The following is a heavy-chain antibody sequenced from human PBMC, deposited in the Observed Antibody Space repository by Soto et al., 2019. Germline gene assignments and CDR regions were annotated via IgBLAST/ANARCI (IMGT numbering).Heavy chain of an antibody. Sequence: SETLSLTCAVYGGAFRGYYWSWIRQPPGKGLEWLGEINDSGSTNYNPSLKSRITISLDTSKKEISLRLSSVTAADTAVYYCARERGRYCSGESCYPFGPWGQGALITVSS. CDR2: INDSGST. D-gene: IGHD2-15*01. J-gene: IGHJ5*02. CDR1: GGAFRGYY. V-gene: IGHV4-34*01. CDR3: ARERGRYCSGESCYPFGP.